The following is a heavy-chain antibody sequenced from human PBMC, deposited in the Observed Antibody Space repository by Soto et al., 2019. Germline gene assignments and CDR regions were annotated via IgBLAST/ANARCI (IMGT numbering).Heavy chain of an antibody. D-gene: IGHD3-10*01. CDR1: GGSITNYY. Sequence: QVQLQESGPGLVKPSETLSLTCTVSGGSITNYYCSWFRQPPGKGLEWIGYIQYNGYSAYNLSLKRRVTMSMNTSKTQFSPMLESVTAPDTAVYYCARHGFGSLHGLVDVWGQGTTVIVSS. V-gene: IGHV4-59*08. CDR2: IQYNGYS. CDR3: ARHGFGSLHGLVDV. J-gene: IGHJ6*02.